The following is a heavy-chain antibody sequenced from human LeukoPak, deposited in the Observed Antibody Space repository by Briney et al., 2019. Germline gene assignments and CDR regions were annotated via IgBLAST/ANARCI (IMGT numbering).Heavy chain of an antibody. V-gene: IGHV1-8*01. J-gene: IGHJ6*03. CDR3: ARYDILTGSYYMDV. CDR2: MNPNSGNT. CDR1: GYTFTSYD. D-gene: IGHD3-9*01. Sequence: ASVKVSCKASGYTFTSYDINWVRQATGQGLEWMGWMNPNSGNTGYAQKFQGRVTMTRNTSISTAYMELSSLRSEDTAVYYCARYDILTGSYYMDVWGKGTTVTISS.